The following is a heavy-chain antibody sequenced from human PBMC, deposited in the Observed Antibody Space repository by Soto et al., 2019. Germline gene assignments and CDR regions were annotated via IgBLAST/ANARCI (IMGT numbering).Heavy chain of an antibody. CDR2: VWYDGSNK. V-gene: IGHV3-33*01. CDR1: GFTFKNYG. Sequence: QVQLVESGGDVVQPGRSLRLSCAASGFTFKNYGMHWVRQAPGRGLEWVAVVWYDGSNKDYADSLKGRFTISRDNSKNTLYMQMNSLRAEDTAVYYCARDRVRYSESSRDSWGQGTMVTVSS. J-gene: IGHJ4*02. D-gene: IGHD2-15*01. CDR3: ARDRVRYSESSRDS.